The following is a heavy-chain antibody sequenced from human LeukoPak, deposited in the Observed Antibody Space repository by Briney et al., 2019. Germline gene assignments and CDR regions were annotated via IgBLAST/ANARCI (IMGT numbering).Heavy chain of an antibody. CDR3: VKDLNSGTDSRS. D-gene: IGHD1-1*01. Sequence: PGGSLTLSCVASGFSFSSHVMSWVRRAPGEGLEWVSGVSESGDTTYYADSVKGRFTIPRDNSRNTVSLQMNSLRAEDTAIYYCVKDLNSGTDSRSWGQGTLVTVSS. CDR1: GFSFSSHV. V-gene: IGHV3-23*01. CDR2: VSESGDTT. J-gene: IGHJ5*02.